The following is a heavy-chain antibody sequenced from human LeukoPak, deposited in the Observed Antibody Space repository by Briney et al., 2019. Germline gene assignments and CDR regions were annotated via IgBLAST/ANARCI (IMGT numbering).Heavy chain of an antibody. CDR1: GFTFSSYS. J-gene: IGHJ4*02. Sequence: GGSLRLSCAASGFTFSSYSMNWVRQAPGKGLEWVSYIGSSSSTIYYADSVKGRFTISRDNAKNSLYLQMNSLRDEDTAVYYCAREEGYYDSSGYYRGAFDYWGQGTLVTVSS. CDR2: IGSSSSTI. CDR3: AREEGYYDSSGYYRGAFDY. V-gene: IGHV3-48*02. D-gene: IGHD3-22*01.